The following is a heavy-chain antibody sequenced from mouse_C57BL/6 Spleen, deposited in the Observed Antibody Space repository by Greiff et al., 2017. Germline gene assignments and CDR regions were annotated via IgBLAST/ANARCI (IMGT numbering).Heavy chain of an antibody. CDR2: IYPGDGDT. CDR3: ARGTTVVDSWFAY. CDR1: GYAFSSYW. D-gene: IGHD1-1*01. V-gene: IGHV1-80*01. Sequence: QVQLKESGAELVKPGASVKISCKASGYAFSSYWMNWVKQRPGKGLEWIGQIYPGDGDTNYNGKFKGKATLAADKSSSTAYMQLSSLTSEASAVXFCARGTTVVDSWFAYWGQGTLVTVSA. J-gene: IGHJ3*01.